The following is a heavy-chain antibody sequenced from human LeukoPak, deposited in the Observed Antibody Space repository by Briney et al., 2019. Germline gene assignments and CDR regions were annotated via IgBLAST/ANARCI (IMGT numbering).Heavy chain of an antibody. V-gene: IGHV3-20*04. Sequence: GGSLRLSCAASGFSFDNYGMTWVRQAPGKALEWVSGLNWNGKITGYADSVRGRFSISRDNAKDSLFLQMDSLRVEDTALYYCARGEQWLDSWGRGTLVTVSS. D-gene: IGHD6-19*01. CDR3: ARGEQWLDS. J-gene: IGHJ4*02. CDR1: GFSFDNYG. CDR2: LNWNGKIT.